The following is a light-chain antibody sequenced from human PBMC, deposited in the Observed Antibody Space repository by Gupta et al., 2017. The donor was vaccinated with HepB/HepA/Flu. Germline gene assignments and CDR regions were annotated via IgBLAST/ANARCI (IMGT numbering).Light chain of an antibody. Sequence: EIVLTQSPGTLSLSPGERATLSCRDSQSVSSSYLAWYQQKPGQAPRILIYGTSSRGTGITDRFSGSGSGTDFTLTSRRRENEDFEVYDGQHYGSFLFGQGTKMEIK. CDR2: GTS. CDR1: QSVSSSY. V-gene: IGKV3-20*01. CDR3: QHYGSFL. J-gene: IGKJ2*01.